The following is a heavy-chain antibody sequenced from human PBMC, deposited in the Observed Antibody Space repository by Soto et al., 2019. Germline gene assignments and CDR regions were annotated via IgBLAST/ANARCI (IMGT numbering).Heavy chain of an antibody. Sequence: PSETLSLTXSVSGDSISTDDYYWSWIRQPPGKGLEWIGYIYYSGTTYYNPSLKSRVTISIDTSKNQFSLKLSSVTAADTAVYYCARVMSDCSGGVCYHADEYFQHWGQGTLVTVSS. V-gene: IGHV4-30-4*01. CDR1: GDSISTDDYY. D-gene: IGHD2-15*01. J-gene: IGHJ1*01. CDR2: IYYSGTT. CDR3: ARVMSDCSGGVCYHADEYFQH.